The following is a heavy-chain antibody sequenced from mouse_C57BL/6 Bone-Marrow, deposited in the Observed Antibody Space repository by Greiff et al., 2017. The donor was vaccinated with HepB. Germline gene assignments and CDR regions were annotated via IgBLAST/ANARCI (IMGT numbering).Heavy chain of an antibody. V-gene: IGHV1-19*01. CDR1: GYTFTDYY. CDR2: INPYNGGT. D-gene: IGHD2-4*01. CDR3: AREEYDYADV. J-gene: IGHJ1*03. Sequence: VQLQQSGPVLVKPGASVKMSCKASGYTFTDYYMNWVKQSHGKSLEWIGVINPYNGGTSYNQKFKGKATLTVDKSSSTAYMELNSLTSEDSAVYYCAREEYDYADVWGTGTTVTVSS.